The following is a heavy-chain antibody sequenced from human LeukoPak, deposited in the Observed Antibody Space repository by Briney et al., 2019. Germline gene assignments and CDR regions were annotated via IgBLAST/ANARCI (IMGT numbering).Heavy chain of an antibody. V-gene: IGHV1-69*05. D-gene: IGHD3-3*01. Sequence: GASVKVSCKASGGTFSSYAISWVRQAPGQGLEWMGGIIPIFGTANYAQKFQGRVTITTDESTSTAYMELSSLRSEDTAVYYCGRSAAYDFWSGYYYWGQGTLVTVSS. CDR1: GGTFSSYA. J-gene: IGHJ4*02. CDR2: IIPIFGTA. CDR3: GRSAAYDFWSGYYY.